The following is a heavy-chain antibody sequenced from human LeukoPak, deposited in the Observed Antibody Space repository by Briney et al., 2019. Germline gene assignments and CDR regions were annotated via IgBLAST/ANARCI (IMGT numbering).Heavy chain of an antibody. CDR1: GYTFSSYH. J-gene: IGHJ4*02. V-gene: IGHV1-46*01. CDR2: INPSFNPGVDVT. D-gene: IGHD3-16*01. Sequence: GASVKVSCKASGYTFSSYHIHWVRQAPGQGLEWMGKINPSFNPGVDVTSYAQKFQGRVTMTRDISTNTVYMELSSLTSEDTAVYYCARASWGIPGGYWGQGTLVTVSS. CDR3: ARASWGIPGGY.